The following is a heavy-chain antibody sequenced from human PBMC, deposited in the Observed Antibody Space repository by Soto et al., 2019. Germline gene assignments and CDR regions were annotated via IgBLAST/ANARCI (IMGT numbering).Heavy chain of an antibody. Sequence: GGSLRLSCAASGFTFSSYGMHWVRQAPGKGLEWVAVIWYDGSNKYYADSVKGRFTISRDNSKNTLYLQMNSLRAEDTAVYYCAREGVTRALGAFDIWGQGTMVTVSS. V-gene: IGHV3-33*01. D-gene: IGHD1-26*01. CDR1: GFTFSSYG. CDR3: AREGVTRALGAFDI. J-gene: IGHJ3*02. CDR2: IWYDGSNK.